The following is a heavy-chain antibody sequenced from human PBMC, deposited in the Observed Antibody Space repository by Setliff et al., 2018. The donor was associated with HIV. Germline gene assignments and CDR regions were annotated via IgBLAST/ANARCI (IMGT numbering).Heavy chain of an antibody. CDR1: GGSFGGYY. V-gene: IGHV4-59*01. J-gene: IGHJ4*02. CDR2: IYIYNSGST. D-gene: IGHD3-3*01. CDR3: ARGVNFDY. Sequence: SETLSLTCSVSGGSFGGYYWSWIRQPPGKGLEWIGYIYIYNSGSTNYNPSLTSRVTISVDTSRNLFSLKLTSVTAADTAIYYCARGVNFDYWGQGTQVTVSS.